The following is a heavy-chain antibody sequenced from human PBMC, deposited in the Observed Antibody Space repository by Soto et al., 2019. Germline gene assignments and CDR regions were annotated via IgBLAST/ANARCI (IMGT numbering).Heavy chain of an antibody. CDR3: ARERGYSGYDRGPFDY. J-gene: IGHJ4*02. CDR1: GGSSSGYD. D-gene: IGHD5-12*01. V-gene: IGHV4-59*01. CDR2: IYYSGST. Sequence: SETLSLTWTVSGGSSSGYDWSWIRQPPGKGLEWIGYIYYSGSTNYNPSLKSRVTISVDTSKNQFSLKLSSVTAADTAVYYCARERGYSGYDRGPFDYWGQGTLVPVSS.